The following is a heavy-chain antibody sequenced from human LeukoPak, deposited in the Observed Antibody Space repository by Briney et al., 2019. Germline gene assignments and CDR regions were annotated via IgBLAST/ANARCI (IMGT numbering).Heavy chain of an antibody. J-gene: IGHJ4*02. CDR3: ARPGRGYCSSSICYDYFDY. D-gene: IGHD2-2*01. Sequence: SETLSLTCTVSGGSISSSSYYWGWIRQPPGKGLEWIGSIYYSGSTYYNPSLKSRVTISVDTSKNQFSLKLSSVTAADTAIYYCARPGRGYCSSSICYDYFDYWGQGTLVTVSS. V-gene: IGHV4-39*01. CDR1: GGSISSSSYY. CDR2: IYYSGST.